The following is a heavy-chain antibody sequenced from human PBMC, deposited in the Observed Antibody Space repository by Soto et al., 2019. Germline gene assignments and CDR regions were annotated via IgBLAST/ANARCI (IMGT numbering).Heavy chain of an antibody. Sequence: EVQLVESGGGLVKPGGSLRRSCAASGFTFSSYSMNWVRQARGKGLERDSSISSSSSYIYYADSVKGRFTISRANANNPLYMKMNSLRAEDTAVYYCARVLSGSHEDYWGQGTLVTVS. CDR1: GFTFSSYS. CDR2: ISSSSSYI. D-gene: IGHD3-10*01. V-gene: IGHV3-21*01. CDR3: ARVLSGSHEDY. J-gene: IGHJ4*02.